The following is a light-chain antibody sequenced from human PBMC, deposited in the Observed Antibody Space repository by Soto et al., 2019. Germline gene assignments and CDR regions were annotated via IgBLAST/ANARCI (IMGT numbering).Light chain of an antibody. CDR1: QSVRSN. CDR2: GAS. J-gene: IGKJ1*01. V-gene: IGKV3-15*01. CDR3: QQYNNWPPWT. Sequence: EIVLTQSPATLSLSPGERATLSCRASQSVRSNFLAWYQQKPGQAPRLLIYGASTRATGIPARFSGSGSGTEFTLTISSLQSEDFAVYYCQQYNNWPPWTFGQGTKVDIK.